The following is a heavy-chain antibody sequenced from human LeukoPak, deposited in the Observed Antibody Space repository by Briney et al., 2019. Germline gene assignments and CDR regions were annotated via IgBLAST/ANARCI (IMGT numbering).Heavy chain of an antibody. D-gene: IGHD4-11*01. Sequence: PGGSLRLSCAASGFTFSSYAMHWVRQAPGKGLEWVAVISYDGSNKYYADSVKGRFTISRDNSKNTLYLQMNSLRVEDTAVYYCANDYSNYYSYGMDVWGQGTTVTVSS. CDR3: ANDYSNYYSYGMDV. V-gene: IGHV3-30-3*02. J-gene: IGHJ6*02. CDR1: GFTFSSYA. CDR2: ISYDGSNK.